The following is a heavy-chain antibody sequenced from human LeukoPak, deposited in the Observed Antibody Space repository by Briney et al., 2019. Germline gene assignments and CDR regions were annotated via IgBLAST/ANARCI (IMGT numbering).Heavy chain of an antibody. CDR3: ARAKVYAIMDAFDI. Sequence: ASVKVSCKASGYTFSSYYMHWVRQAPGQGLEWMGWINPNSGGTNYAQKFQGRVTMTRDTSISTAYMELSRLRSDDTAVYYCARAKVYAIMDAFDIWGQGTMATVSS. J-gene: IGHJ3*02. D-gene: IGHD2-8*01. CDR1: GYTFSSYY. CDR2: INPNSGGT. V-gene: IGHV1-2*02.